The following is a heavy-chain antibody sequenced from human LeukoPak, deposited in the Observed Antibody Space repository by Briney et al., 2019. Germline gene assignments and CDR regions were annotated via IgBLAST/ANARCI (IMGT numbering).Heavy chain of an antibody. CDR2: ASADGTT. D-gene: IGHD2-15*01. Sequence: PSETLSLTCSVSGDSVTSSYWNWIRQPPGKGLEWIGYASADGTTNYSPSLRSRLIMAVDTAKNDISLILMSVTAADTAIYYCARLDCVLEGCYHHWGRGTLVTVAS. CDR3: ARLDCVLEGCYHH. CDR1: GDSVTSSY. J-gene: IGHJ4*01. V-gene: IGHV4-59*08.